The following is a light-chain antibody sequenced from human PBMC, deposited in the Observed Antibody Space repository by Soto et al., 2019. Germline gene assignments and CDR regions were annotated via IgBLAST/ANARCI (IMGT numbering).Light chain of an antibody. CDR1: SSNIGAGYD. CDR3: QSYDSSLSGSNVV. J-gene: IGLJ2*01. CDR2: GNS. V-gene: IGLV1-40*01. Sequence: QSVLXQPPSXSGAPGQRVTISCTGSSSNIGAGYDVHWYQQLPGTAPKLLIYGNSNRPSGVPDRFSGSKSGTSASLAITGLQAEDEADYYCQSYDSSLSGSNVVFGGGTKLTVL.